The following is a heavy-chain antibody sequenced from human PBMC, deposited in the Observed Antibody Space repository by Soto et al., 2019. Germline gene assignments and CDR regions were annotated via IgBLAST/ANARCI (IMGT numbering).Heavy chain of an antibody. V-gene: IGHV3-21*01. CDR3: ARESEDLTSNFDY. J-gene: IGHJ4*02. CDR2: ISSTTNYI. Sequence: WWSLRLSCSASVFTFTRYSMNWFRQAPGKGLEWVSSISSTTNYIYYADSMKGRFTVSRDNAKNSVYLEMNSLSAEDTALYYCARESEDLTSNFDYWGQGTLVTV. CDR1: VFTFTRYS.